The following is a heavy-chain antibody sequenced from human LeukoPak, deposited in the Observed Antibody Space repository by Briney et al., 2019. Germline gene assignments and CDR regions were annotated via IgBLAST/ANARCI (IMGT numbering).Heavy chain of an antibody. J-gene: IGHJ5*02. CDR1: GFTFSSYW. V-gene: IGHV3-74*01. Sequence: GGSLRLSCAASGFTFSSYWMHWVRQAPGKGLVWVSRISSDESARSYADSVKGRFTISRDNAENTLYLQMNSLRAEDTAIYYCARALVVTGTGGFDPWGQGTLVTVSS. CDR3: ARALVVTGTGGFDP. D-gene: IGHD6-19*01. CDR2: ISSDESAR.